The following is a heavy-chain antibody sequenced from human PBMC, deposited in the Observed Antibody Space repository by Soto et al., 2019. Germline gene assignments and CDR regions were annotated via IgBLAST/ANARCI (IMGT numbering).Heavy chain of an antibody. J-gene: IGHJ4*02. CDR2: ISAYNGNT. V-gene: IGHV1-18*01. Sequence: ASVKVSCKASGYTFTSYGISWVRQAPGQGLEWMGWISAYNGNTNYAQKLQGRVTMTTDTSTSTAYMELRSLRSDDTAVYYCARDSLGRGGWLYNDYWGQGTLVTVSS. CDR3: ARDSLGRGGWLYNDY. D-gene: IGHD6-19*01. CDR1: GYTFTSYG.